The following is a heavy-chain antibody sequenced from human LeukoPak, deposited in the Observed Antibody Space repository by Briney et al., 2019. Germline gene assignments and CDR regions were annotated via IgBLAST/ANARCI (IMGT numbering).Heavy chain of an antibody. V-gene: IGHV1-8*01. Sequence: VASVKVSCKASGYTFTSYDINWVRQATGQGLEWMGWMNPNSGKTGYAQKFQGRVTMTRNTSISTAYMELSSLRSEDTAVYYCARATVREVVAAAYYFDYWGQGTLVTVSS. D-gene: IGHD2-15*01. CDR1: GYTFTSYD. J-gene: IGHJ4*02. CDR3: ARATVREVVAAAYYFDY. CDR2: MNPNSGKT.